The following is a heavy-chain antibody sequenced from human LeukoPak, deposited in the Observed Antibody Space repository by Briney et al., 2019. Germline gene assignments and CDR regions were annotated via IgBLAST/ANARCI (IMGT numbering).Heavy chain of an antibody. CDR2: INHSGST. V-gene: IGHV4-34*01. CDR1: GGSFSGYY. J-gene: IGHJ4*02. Sequence: PSETLSLTCAVYGGSFSGYYWSWIRQPPGKGLEWIGEINHSGSTNYNPSLKSRVTISVDTSKNQFSLKLSSVTAADTAVYYCARGPRDPYFDYWGQGTLVTVSS. CDR3: ARGPRDPYFDY.